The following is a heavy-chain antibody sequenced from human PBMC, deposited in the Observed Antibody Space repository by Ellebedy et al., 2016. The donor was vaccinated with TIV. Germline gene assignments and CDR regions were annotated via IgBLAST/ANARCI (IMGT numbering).Heavy chain of an antibody. CDR2: ISGGGANT. CDR1: GFTFSSFT. D-gene: IGHD6-19*01. Sequence: GESLKISCAASGFTFSSFTMTWVRQAPGKGLEWVSAISGGGANTYYADSVKGRFRISRDNSKNTLYLQMSSLRGEATAVYFCAKVDSSGWSNQGRFDYWGQGTLVTVSP. CDR3: AKVDSSGWSNQGRFDY. V-gene: IGHV3-23*01. J-gene: IGHJ4*02.